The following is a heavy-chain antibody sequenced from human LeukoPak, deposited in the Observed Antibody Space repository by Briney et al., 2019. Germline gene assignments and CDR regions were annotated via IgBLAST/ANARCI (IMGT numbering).Heavy chain of an antibody. D-gene: IGHD6-19*01. V-gene: IGHV1-2*02. CDR2: INPNSGGT. J-gene: IGHJ1*01. Sequence: ASVKVSCKASGYTFTGYYMHWVRQAPGQGLEWMGWINPNSGGTNYAQKFQGRVTMTRDTSISTDYMELSRLRSDDTAVYYCARAALAGGYSSGWGQGTLVTVSS. CDR3: ARAALAGGYSSG. CDR1: GYTFTGYY.